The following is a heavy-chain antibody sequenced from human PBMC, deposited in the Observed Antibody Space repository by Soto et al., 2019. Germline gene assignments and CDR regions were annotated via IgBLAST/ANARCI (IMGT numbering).Heavy chain of an antibody. CDR1: GGTFSNFI. Sequence: QVQLVQSGAEVKKPGSSVRVSCKASGGTFSNFILTWVRQAPGQGLEWMGRIIPILGTITYAQKFQGRVTITADKSSSTAYMELGSLRSEDTAVYYCARGASDPPYYYFYMDVWGKGTTVTVSS. V-gene: IGHV1-69*08. J-gene: IGHJ6*03. CDR2: IIPILGTI. CDR3: ARGASDPPYYYFYMDV.